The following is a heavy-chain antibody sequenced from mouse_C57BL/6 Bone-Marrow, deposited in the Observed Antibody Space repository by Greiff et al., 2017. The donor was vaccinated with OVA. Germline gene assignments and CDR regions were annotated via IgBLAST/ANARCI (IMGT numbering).Heavy chain of an antibody. CDR2: IYPSDSET. J-gene: IGHJ2*01. D-gene: IGHD2-13*01. Sequence: VQLKQPGAELVRPGSSVKLSCKASGYTFTSYWMDWVKQRPGQGLEWIGNIYPSDSETHYNQKFKDKATLTVDKSSSTAYMQLSSLTSEDSAVYYCAREGVIFDYWGQGTTLTVSS. CDR3: AREGVIFDY. CDR1: GYTFTSYW. V-gene: IGHV1-61*01.